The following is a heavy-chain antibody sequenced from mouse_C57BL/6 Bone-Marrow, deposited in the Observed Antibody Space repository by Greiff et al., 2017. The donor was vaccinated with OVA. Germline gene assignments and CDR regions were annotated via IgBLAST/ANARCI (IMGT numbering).Heavy chain of an antibody. D-gene: IGHD2-4*01. J-gene: IGHJ2*01. Sequence: QVQLQQPGAELVMPGASVKLSCKASGYTFTSYWMHWVKQRPGQGLEWIGEIDPSDSYTNYNQKFKGKSTLTVDKSSSTAYMPLSSLTSEDSAVYYCARGGDYDYFDDWGQGTTLTVSS. CDR3: ARGGDYDYFDD. V-gene: IGHV1-69*01. CDR1: GYTFTSYW. CDR2: IDPSDSYT.